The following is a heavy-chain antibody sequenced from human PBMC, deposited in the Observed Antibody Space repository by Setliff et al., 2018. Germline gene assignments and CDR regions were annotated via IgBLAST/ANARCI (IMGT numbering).Heavy chain of an antibody. CDR1: GGTFSGYA. J-gene: IGHJ4*02. D-gene: IGHD3-10*01. CDR3: ARGIEPLLPVPDY. CDR2: IIPILGIA. Sequence: GASVKVSCKASGGTFSGYAISWVRQAPGQGLEWMGGIIPILGIANYAQKFQGRVTITADESTSTAYMELSSLRSQDTAVYYCARGIEPLLPVPDYWGQGTLVTVSS. V-gene: IGHV1-69*10.